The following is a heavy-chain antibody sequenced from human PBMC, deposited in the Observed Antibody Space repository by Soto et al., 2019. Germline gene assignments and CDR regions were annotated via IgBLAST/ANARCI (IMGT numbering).Heavy chain of an antibody. Sequence: GGSLRLSCAASGFTFRTYAMGWVLQAPEKGLEWVSVMSNSGDETYYADSVKGSFNISRDNFQNTLYLQLSRLRAEDTAVYYCAKDAARTSGWYYFDFWGQGTLVTVSS. D-gene: IGHD6-19*01. CDR3: AKDAARTSGWYYFDF. V-gene: IGHV3-23*01. CDR2: MSNSGDET. CDR1: GFTFRTYA. J-gene: IGHJ4*02.